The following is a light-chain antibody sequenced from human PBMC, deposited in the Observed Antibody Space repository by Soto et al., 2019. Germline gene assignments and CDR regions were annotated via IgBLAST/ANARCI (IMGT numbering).Light chain of an antibody. CDR1: SSNIGSNY. CDR2: SNN. V-gene: IGLV1-47*02. CDR3: AAWDDSLSGYV. Sequence: QSVLTQPPSASGTPGQRVTISCYGSSSNIGSNYVYWYQQIPGTAPKLLIYSNNQRPSGVPDRFSGSKSGTSASLAISGLRSEDEADYYCAAWDDSLSGYVFGTGTKVTVL. J-gene: IGLJ1*01.